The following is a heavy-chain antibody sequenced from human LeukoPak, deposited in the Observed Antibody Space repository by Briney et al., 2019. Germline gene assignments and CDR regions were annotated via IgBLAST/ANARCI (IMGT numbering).Heavy chain of an antibody. CDR3: PANGGFSSYYAWFDP. CDR1: GFTFSSHA. D-gene: IGHD1-26*01. CDR2: ISGSGGST. Sequence: GGSLRLSCAASGFTFSSHAMSWVRQAPGKGLEWVSAISGSGGSTYYADSVKGRFTISRDNSKNTLYLQMNSLRAEDTAVYYCPANGGFSSYYAWFDPWGQGTLVTVSS. J-gene: IGHJ5*02. V-gene: IGHV3-23*01.